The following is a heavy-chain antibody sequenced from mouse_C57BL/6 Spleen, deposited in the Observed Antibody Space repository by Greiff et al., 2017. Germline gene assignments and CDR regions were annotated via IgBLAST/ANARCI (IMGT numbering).Heavy chain of an antibody. CDR1: GFTFSDYY. CDR3: ARYSSGYPFYFDY. Sequence: EVMLVESEGGLVQPGSSMKLSCTASGFTFSDYYMAWVRQVPEKGLEWVANINYDGSSTYYLDSLKSRFIISRDNAKNILYLQMISLKSEDTATDYWARYSSGYPFYFDYWGQGTTLTVSS. J-gene: IGHJ2*01. D-gene: IGHD3-2*02. CDR2: INYDGSST. V-gene: IGHV5-16*01.